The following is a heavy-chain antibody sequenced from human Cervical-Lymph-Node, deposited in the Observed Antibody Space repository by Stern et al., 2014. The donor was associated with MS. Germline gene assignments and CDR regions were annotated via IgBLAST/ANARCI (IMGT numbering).Heavy chain of an antibody. Sequence: QLQLQESGPGLVKPSGTLSLTCTISGGPMKSRSYYWVWIRQPPGKGLEWIGSVYYDGSTYYNPSLTSRVTISEDTSKNKFSLQWMSATAADTAVYYCARSQDIVVVSAATVEGYYYFGMDVWGQGTTVTVSS. J-gene: IGHJ6*02. CDR2: VYYDGST. CDR3: ARSQDIVVVSAATVEGYYYFGMDV. D-gene: IGHD2-2*01. CDR1: GGPMKSRSYY. V-gene: IGHV4-39*01.